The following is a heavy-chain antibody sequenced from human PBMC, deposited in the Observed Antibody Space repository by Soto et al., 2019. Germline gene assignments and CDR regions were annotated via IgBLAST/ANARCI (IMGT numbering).Heavy chain of an antibody. CDR2: IGPYNGNT. CDR1: GYTFTSYG. D-gene: IGHD1-26*01. Sequence: QVQLVQSGAEVKKPGASVKVSCKASGYTFTSYGISWVRQAPGQGLEWMGWIGPYNGNTHYAQKVQGRVTMTTDTSTSTAYRELRSLRSDDTAVDYGARDWKENVGRTFYYWGQGTLVAVAS. J-gene: IGHJ4*02. CDR3: ARDWKENVGRTFYY. V-gene: IGHV1-18*01.